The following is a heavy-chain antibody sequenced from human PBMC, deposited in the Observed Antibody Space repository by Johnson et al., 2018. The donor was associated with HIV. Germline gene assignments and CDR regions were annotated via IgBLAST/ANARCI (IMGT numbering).Heavy chain of an antibody. J-gene: IGHJ3*02. CDR2: ITWNSGSI. Sequence: VQLVESGGGLVQPGRSLRLSCVASGVKLDAYAIHWVRQAPGKGLEWVSGITWNSGSIGYADSVKGRFTISRDNAKNSLYLQRNSLRAEDTALYYCAKDLFRWELLPRAFDIWGQGTMVTVSS. V-gene: IGHV3-9*01. D-gene: IGHD1-26*01. CDR1: GVKLDAYA. CDR3: AKDLFRWELLPRAFDI.